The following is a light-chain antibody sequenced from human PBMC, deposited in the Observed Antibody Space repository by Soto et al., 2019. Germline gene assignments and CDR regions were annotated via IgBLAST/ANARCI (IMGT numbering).Light chain of an antibody. J-gene: IGLJ1*01. CDR1: SSNIGGNS. V-gene: IGLV1-51*01. CDR2: DDD. CDR3: GSWDSSLSAYV. Sequence: VLTQPPSVSAAPVQRVTISFSGSSSNIGGNSVSWYQQLPGTAPKLLISDDDKRPSGIPDRFSGSKSGTSATLGITGLQTGDEADYYCGSWDSSLSAYVFGTGTKVTVL.